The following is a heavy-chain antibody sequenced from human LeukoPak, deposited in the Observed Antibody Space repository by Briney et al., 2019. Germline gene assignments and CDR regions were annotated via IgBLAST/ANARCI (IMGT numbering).Heavy chain of an antibody. CDR3: ASDQASDTFTIPFGC. CDR1: GFTFSNFW. D-gene: IGHD3-9*01. CDR2: IKQDGSET. V-gene: IGHV3-7*01. Sequence: GGSLRLSCAASGFTFSNFWISWVRQAPGKGLEWVANIKQDGSETYYVDSVKGRFTISRDNTKNSLYLQMNSLRVEGTAVYYCASDQASDTFTIPFGCWGQGTLVTVSS. J-gene: IGHJ4*02.